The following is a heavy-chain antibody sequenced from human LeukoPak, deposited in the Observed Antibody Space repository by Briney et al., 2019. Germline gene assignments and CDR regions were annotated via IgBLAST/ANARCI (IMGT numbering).Heavy chain of an antibody. Sequence: SGGSLRLSCAASGFTFSDYYMSWIRQAPGQGLEWVSYISSSSSYTNYADSVQGRFTISRDNAKNSLYLQMNSLRAEDTGVYYCARRLTTGGFCDYWGQGTLVTVSS. CDR2: ISSSSSYT. V-gene: IGHV3-11*06. D-gene: IGHD4-11*01. J-gene: IGHJ4*02. CDR1: GFTFSDYY. CDR3: ARRLTTGGFCDY.